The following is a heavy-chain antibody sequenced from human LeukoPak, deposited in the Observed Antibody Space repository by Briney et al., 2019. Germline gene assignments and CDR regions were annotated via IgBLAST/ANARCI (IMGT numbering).Heavy chain of an antibody. D-gene: IGHD3-22*01. V-gene: IGHV3-30-3*01. CDR1: GFTFSSYA. Sequence: GSLRLSCAASGFTFSSYAMHWVRQAPGKGLEGVAVISYDGSNKYYADSVKGRFTISRDNSKNTLYLQMNSLRAEDTAVYYCARGDDSGYYDYFDYWGQGALVTVSS. CDR3: ARGDDSGYYDYFDY. CDR2: ISYDGSNK. J-gene: IGHJ4*02.